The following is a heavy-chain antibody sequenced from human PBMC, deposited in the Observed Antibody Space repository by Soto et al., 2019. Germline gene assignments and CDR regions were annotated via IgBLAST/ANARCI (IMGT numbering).Heavy chain of an antibody. Sequence: ASLKVSCKASGYTLTGYAMHWVRKAPGQRLEWMGWINAGNGNTKYSQKFQGRVTITRDTSASTAYMELSSLRSEDTAVYYCATPYDYVWGSYRYDGMDVWGQGTTVTVSS. J-gene: IGHJ6*02. V-gene: IGHV1-3*01. CDR1: GYTLTGYA. D-gene: IGHD3-16*02. CDR3: ATPYDYVWGSYRYDGMDV. CDR2: INAGNGNT.